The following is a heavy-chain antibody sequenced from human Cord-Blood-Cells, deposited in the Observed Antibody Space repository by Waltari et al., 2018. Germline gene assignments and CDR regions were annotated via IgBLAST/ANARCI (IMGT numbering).Heavy chain of an antibody. Sequence: QVQLVESGGGVVQPGRSLRLSCAASGFTFSSYGMHWVRQAPGKGLEWVAVISYDGSNKYYADSVKGRFTISRDNSKNTLYLQMNSLRAEDTAVYYCAKDGAYWYFDLWGRGTLVTVSS. V-gene: IGHV3-30*18. J-gene: IGHJ2*01. CDR2: ISYDGSNK. CDR1: GFTFSSYG. D-gene: IGHD3-16*01. CDR3: AKDGAYWYFDL.